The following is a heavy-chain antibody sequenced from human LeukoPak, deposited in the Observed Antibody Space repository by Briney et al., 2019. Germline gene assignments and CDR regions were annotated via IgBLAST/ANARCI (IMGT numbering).Heavy chain of an antibody. J-gene: IGHJ2*01. CDR2: IKQDGSER. CDR1: GFTFSNYW. Sequence: PGGSLRLSCAASGFTFSNYWMTWVRQAPGKGLEWVANIKQDGSERYYVDSVKGRFTISRDNAKNSLYLQMNSLRAEDTAVYYCARGSDAVTVPHSWYFDVWGRGTLVTVSS. D-gene: IGHD6-19*01. CDR3: ARGSDAVTVPHSWYFDV. V-gene: IGHV3-7*01.